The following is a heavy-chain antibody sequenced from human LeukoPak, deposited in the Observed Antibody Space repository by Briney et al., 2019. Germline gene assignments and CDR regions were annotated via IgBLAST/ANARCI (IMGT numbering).Heavy chain of an antibody. J-gene: IGHJ4*02. CDR2: SSAYNGNT. CDR3: ARTITIFGVVPGDY. D-gene: IGHD3-3*01. Sequence: ASVKVSCKASGYTFTSYGISWVRQAPGQGLEWMGWSSAYNGNTNYAQKLQGRVTMTTDASTSTAYMELRSLRSDDTAVYYCARTITIFGVVPGDYWGQGTLVTVSS. V-gene: IGHV1-18*01. CDR1: GYTFTSYG.